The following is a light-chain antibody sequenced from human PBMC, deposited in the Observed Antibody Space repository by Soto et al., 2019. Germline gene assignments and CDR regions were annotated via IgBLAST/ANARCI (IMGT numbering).Light chain of an antibody. Sequence: QSVLTQPPSASGTPGQRVAISCSGSSSNIGSINIHWYQHLPGTAPRLLIYNHNQRAAGVPDRFSGSKSGASASLAITGLQAEDEADYYCAGWDDSLNGVIFGGGTKLT. J-gene: IGLJ2*01. CDR2: NHN. CDR1: SSNIGSIN. CDR3: AGWDDSLNGVI. V-gene: IGLV1-44*01.